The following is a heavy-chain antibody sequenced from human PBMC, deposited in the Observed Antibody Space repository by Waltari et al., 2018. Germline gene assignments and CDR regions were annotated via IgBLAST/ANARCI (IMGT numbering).Heavy chain of an antibody. Sequence: EVHLVESGGGLVQPGRSLRLACAASGFKFDDFAMHWVRQPPGKGLVWFSGVLWNSVTLGYADSVKCRFANSRDTAKNALYLEMNSLRVDDTAFYYCVKDMTTVTTSFDSWGPGTLVIVSS. CDR2: VLWNSVTL. CDR3: VKDMTTVTTSFDS. J-gene: IGHJ4*02. V-gene: IGHV3-9*01. D-gene: IGHD4-17*01. CDR1: GFKFDDFA.